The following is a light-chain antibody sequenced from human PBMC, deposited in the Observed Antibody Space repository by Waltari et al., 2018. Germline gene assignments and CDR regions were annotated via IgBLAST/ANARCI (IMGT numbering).Light chain of an antibody. CDR1: DIGSKI. J-gene: IGLJ1*01. CDR2: DDS. CDR3: HMWDGTTDHYV. V-gene: IGLV3-21*02. Sequence: SCVLSQPPSVSVAPGQTATLTCGGSDIGSKIVHWYQHKAGQALVVVVDDDSGRPSGVPERFSGSNAGNTATLTISRVEAGDEADYYCHMWDGTTDHYVFGTGTKVTVL.